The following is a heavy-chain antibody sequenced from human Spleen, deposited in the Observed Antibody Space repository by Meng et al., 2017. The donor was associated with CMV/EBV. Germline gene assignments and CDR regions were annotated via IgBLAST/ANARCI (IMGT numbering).Heavy chain of an antibody. CDR2: IKRDGSEK. Sequence: GESLKISCAASGFSFSDYWMSWVRQSPGKGLEWVANIKRDGSEKYYVDSVKGRFTISRDNAKNSLYLQMNSLRAEDTAVYYCARIRITMVRGVPDIYGMDVWGQGTTVTVSS. D-gene: IGHD3-10*01. CDR1: GFSFSDYW. CDR3: ARIRITMVRGVPDIYGMDV. V-gene: IGHV3-7*03. J-gene: IGHJ6*02.